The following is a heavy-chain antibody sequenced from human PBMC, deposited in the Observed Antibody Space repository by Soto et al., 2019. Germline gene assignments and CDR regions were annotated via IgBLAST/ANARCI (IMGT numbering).Heavy chain of an antibody. CDR2: IIPIFGTA. CDR3: ARGAAGSNLWHWFDP. CDR1: GGTFSSYA. J-gene: IGHJ5*02. D-gene: IGHD6-13*01. Sequence: ASVKVSCKASGGTFSSYAISWVRQAPGQGLEWMGGIIPIFGTANYAQKFQGRVTITADESTSTAYMELSSLRSEDTAVYYCARGAAGSNLWHWFDPWGQGTLVTVSS. V-gene: IGHV1-69*13.